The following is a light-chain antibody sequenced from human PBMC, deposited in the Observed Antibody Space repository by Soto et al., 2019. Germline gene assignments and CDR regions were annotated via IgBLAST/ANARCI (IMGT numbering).Light chain of an antibody. Sequence: EIVLTQSPGTLSVSPGERATLSCRASQSVSSKLAWYQQKPGQAPRLLFYGASTGATGIPARFSGSGSETEFTLSISSLQSEEFAVYYCQQDNNWPGTFGQGTKVEIK. J-gene: IGKJ1*01. CDR1: QSVSSK. CDR3: QQDNNWPGT. CDR2: GAS. V-gene: IGKV3-15*01.